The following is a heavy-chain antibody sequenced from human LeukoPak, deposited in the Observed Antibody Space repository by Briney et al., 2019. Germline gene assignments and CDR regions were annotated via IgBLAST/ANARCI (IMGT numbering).Heavy chain of an antibody. V-gene: IGHV4-30-2*01. CDR3: ARGSIAAVGPFDY. D-gene: IGHD6-13*01. CDR2: IYHSGST. J-gene: IGHJ4*02. Sequence: SQTLSLTCAVSGGSISSGGYSWSWIRQPPGKGLEWIGYIYHSGSTYYNPSLKSRVTISVDRSKNQFSLKLSSVTAADTAVYYCARGSIAAVGPFDYWGQGTLVTVSS. CDR1: GGSISSGGYS.